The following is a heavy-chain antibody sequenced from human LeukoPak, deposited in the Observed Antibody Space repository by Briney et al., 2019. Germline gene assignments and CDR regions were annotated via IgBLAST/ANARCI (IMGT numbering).Heavy chain of an antibody. CDR3: ARRLWFGELLWSGGFDY. CDR2: IYYSGST. D-gene: IGHD3-10*01. Sequence: SETLSLTCTVSGGSISSSSYYWGWIRQPPGKGLEGIGSIYYSGSTYYNPSLKSRVTISVDTSKNQFSLKLSSVTAADTAVYYCARRLWFGELLWSGGFDYWGQGTLVTVSS. V-gene: IGHV4-39*01. CDR1: GGSISSSSYY. J-gene: IGHJ4*02.